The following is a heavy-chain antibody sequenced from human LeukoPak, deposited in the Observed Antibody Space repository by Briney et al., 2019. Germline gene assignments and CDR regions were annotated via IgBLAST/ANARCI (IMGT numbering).Heavy chain of an antibody. J-gene: IGHJ4*02. D-gene: IGHD3-9*01. CDR2: ISGSGGST. Sequence: QPGGSLRLSCAASGFTFSSYAMSWVRQAPGKGLEWVSAISGSGGSTYYADSVKGWFSISRDNSKNTLYLQMNSLRAEDTAVYYCVKAGSGFDWPDYYFDYWGQGTLVTVSS. CDR1: GFTFSSYA. CDR3: VKAGSGFDWPDYYFDY. V-gene: IGHV3-23*01.